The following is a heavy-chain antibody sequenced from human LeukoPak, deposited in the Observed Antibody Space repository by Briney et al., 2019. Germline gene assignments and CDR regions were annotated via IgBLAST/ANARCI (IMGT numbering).Heavy chain of an antibody. Sequence: GGSLRLSCADSGFTFNNYDMSWVRQAPRKGLEWVSTISGSGGHTYYADSVKGRFTISRDNSKDTLHLLMNSLRAEDTAVYYCAKLGWPGSWGQGTLVTVPS. CDR1: GFTFNNYD. J-gene: IGHJ4*02. CDR2: ISGSGGHT. D-gene: IGHD1-26*01. CDR3: AKLGWPGS. V-gene: IGHV3-23*01.